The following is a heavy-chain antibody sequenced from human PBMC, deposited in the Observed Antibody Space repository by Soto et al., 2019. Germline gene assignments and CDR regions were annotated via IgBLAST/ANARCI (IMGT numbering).Heavy chain of an antibody. J-gene: IGHJ3*02. Sequence: SETLALTCAVSGGSISSFYWNWIRQSAGKGLEWIGRIYLNGATTYNPSLQSRVTMSVDTSKNQFSLKLSSLTAADTALYYCARSPSTSSIGTFDIWGQGTIVTVSS. CDR1: GGSISSFY. CDR3: ARSPSTSSIGTFDI. CDR2: IYLNGAT. V-gene: IGHV4-4*07. D-gene: IGHD6-6*01.